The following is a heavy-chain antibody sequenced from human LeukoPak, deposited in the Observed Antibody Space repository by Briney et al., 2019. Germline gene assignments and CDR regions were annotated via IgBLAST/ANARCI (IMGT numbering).Heavy chain of an antibody. J-gene: IGHJ6*03. CDR3: ARGFPLYYYYYMDV. CDR2: INPDSGGT. D-gene: IGHD3-10*01. CDR1: GYTFSGYY. V-gene: IGHV1-2*02. Sequence: ASVKVSCKASGYTFSGYYMHWVRQAPGQGLEWMGWINPDSGGTNYGQNFQGRVTMTRDTAINTAYMELSRLRSDDTAVYYCARGFPLYYYYYMDVWGKGTTVTVSS.